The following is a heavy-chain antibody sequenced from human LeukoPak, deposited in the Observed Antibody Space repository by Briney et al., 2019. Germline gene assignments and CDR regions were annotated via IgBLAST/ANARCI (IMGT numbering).Heavy chain of an antibody. CDR1: GFNFNNYS. J-gene: IGHJ4*02. V-gene: IGHV3-23*01. CDR3: AKEDVDTSFDY. D-gene: IGHD5-18*01. Sequence: GALKPSRAGPGFNFNNYSHDWVRPAPGKGLGLVSAISDGAGGRTYYTDSVKGRFTISRDNSKNTLYLQLNSLRAEDTAVYYCAKEDVDTSFDYWGQGTLVTVSS. CDR2: ISDGAGGRT.